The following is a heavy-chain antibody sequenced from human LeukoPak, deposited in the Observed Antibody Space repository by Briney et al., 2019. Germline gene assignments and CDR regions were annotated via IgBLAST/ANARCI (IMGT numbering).Heavy chain of an antibody. V-gene: IGHV1-69*05. D-gene: IGHD4-17*01. Sequence: GASVKVSCKASGGTFSSCAISWVRQAPGQGLEWMGRIIPIFGTANYAQKFQGRVTITTDESTSTAYMELSSLRSEDTAVYYCARTVGDYVANDAFDIWGQGTMVTVSS. J-gene: IGHJ3*02. CDR1: GGTFSSCA. CDR3: ARTVGDYVANDAFDI. CDR2: IIPIFGTA.